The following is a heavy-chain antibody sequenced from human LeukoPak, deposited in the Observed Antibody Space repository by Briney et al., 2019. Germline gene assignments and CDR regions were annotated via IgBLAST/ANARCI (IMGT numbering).Heavy chain of an antibody. D-gene: IGHD2-15*01. Sequence: PGGSLRLSCAASGFTFSSYSMNWFPQAPGKGLEWVSSMSNSGSYIYYAESVQGRFTISRDNAKNSLFLQMNSLRDEDTAVYYCARHRDNGMDVWGKGTTVTVSS. CDR2: MSNSGSYI. CDR3: ARHRDNGMDV. V-gene: IGHV3-21*01. CDR1: GFTFSSYS. J-gene: IGHJ6*04.